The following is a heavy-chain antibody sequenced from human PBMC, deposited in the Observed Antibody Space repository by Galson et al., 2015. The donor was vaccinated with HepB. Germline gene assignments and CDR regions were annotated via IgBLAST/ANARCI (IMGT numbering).Heavy chain of an antibody. CDR3: ARVSNGDSTRFDY. Sequence: SLRLSCAASGFTFSSYSMNWVRQAPGKGLEWVSYISSSSSTIYYADSVKGRFTISRDNAKNSLYLQMNSLRDEDTAVYYCARVSNGDSTRFDYWGQGTLVTVSS. J-gene: IGHJ4*02. CDR2: ISSSSSTI. V-gene: IGHV3-48*02. CDR1: GFTFSSYS. D-gene: IGHD4-17*01.